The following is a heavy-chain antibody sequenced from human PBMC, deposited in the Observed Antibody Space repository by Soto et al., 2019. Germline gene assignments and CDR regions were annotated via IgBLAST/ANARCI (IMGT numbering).Heavy chain of an antibody. Sequence: SETLSLTCAVSGGSISSGGYSWSWIRQPPGKGLNYIGYIYHSGSTYYNPSLKSRVTISVDRYKNQFSLKLSSVTAADTAIYYCARDLWGYCGTNCYPLDVWGQGTTVTVSS. CDR3: ARDLWGYCGTNCYPLDV. D-gene: IGHD2-21*02. CDR2: IYHSGST. V-gene: IGHV4-30-2*01. J-gene: IGHJ6*02. CDR1: GGSISSGGYS.